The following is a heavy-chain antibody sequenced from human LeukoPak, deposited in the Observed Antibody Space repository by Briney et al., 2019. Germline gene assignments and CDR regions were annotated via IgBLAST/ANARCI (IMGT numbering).Heavy chain of an antibody. V-gene: IGHV4-59*01. CDR3: ARTGYSSSWPPVWDYYYSMDV. D-gene: IGHD6-13*01. Sequence: PSETLSLTCTVSGGSISSYYWSWIRQPPGKGLEWIGYIYYSGSTNYNPSLKSRVTISVDTSKNQFSLKLSSVTAADTAVYYCARTGYSSSWPPVWDYYYSMDVWGQGTTVTVSS. CDR1: GGSISSYY. CDR2: IYYSGST. J-gene: IGHJ6*02.